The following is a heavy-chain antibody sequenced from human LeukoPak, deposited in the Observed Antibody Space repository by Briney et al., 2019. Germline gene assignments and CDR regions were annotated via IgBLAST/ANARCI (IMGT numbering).Heavy chain of an antibody. D-gene: IGHD1-26*01. V-gene: IGHV1-2*02. Sequence: ASVKVSCKASGYTFTGYYMHWVRQAPGQGLEWMGWINPNSGGTNYAQKCQGRVTMTRDTSISTAYMELSRLRPDDTAVYYCARGSGSYWGAFDYWGQGTLVTVSS. CDR3: ARGSGSYWGAFDY. J-gene: IGHJ4*02. CDR1: GYTFTGYY. CDR2: INPNSGGT.